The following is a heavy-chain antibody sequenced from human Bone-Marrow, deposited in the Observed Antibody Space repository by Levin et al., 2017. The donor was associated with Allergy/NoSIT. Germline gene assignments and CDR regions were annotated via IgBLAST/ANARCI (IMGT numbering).Heavy chain of an antibody. CDR2: ISGSGDIT. J-gene: IGHJ4*02. V-gene: IGHV3-23*01. D-gene: IGHD4-17*01. CDR1: GFTFNRYA. CDR3: AKWGDYDVRGAFDY. Sequence: GESLKISCAASGFTFNRYAMSWVRQAPGKGLEWVSAISGSGDITYYADSVEGRFTISRDNSKNTLFLQMNSLRAEDTAVYFCAKWGDYDVRGAFDYWGQGTLVTVSS.